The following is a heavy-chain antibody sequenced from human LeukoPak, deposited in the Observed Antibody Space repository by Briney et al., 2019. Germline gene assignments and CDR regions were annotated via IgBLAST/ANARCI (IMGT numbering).Heavy chain of an antibody. CDR1: GVTSSSYA. J-gene: IGHJ4*02. CDR2: ISGSGGST. CDR3: AKDTRVGGLFFDY. D-gene: IGHD3-10*01. V-gene: IGHV3-23*01. Sequence: GRSLRLSCALSGVTSSSYAISWVRHTPGKGLEWVSAISGSGGSTYYADSVKGRFTISRDNSKNTLYLQMNSLSAEDTAVYYCAKDTRVGGLFFDYWGQGTLVTVPS.